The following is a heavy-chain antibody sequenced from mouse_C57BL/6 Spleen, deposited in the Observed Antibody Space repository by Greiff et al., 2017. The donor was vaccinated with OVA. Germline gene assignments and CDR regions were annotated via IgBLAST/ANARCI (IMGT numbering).Heavy chain of an antibody. CDR3: ARRAFCTRYFDF. Sequence: QVQLQQSGAELVKPGASVKMSCKASGYTFTSYWITWVKQRPGPGLEWIGAIYPGSGSTNYNEKFKSKATLTVATSSSTAYMPLSSLTSYDSAVFYCARRAFCTRYFDFWGTGTTVTVSS. CDR2: IYPGSGST. CDR1: GYTFTSYW. D-gene: IGHD2-14*01. J-gene: IGHJ1*03. V-gene: IGHV1-55*01.